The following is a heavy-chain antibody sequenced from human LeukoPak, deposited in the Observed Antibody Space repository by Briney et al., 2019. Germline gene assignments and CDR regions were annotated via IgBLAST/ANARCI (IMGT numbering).Heavy chain of an antibody. CDR3: ARDFEAHELRPIGY. J-gene: IGHJ4*02. Sequence: GGSLRLSCAASGFTFSSYAMHWVRQAPGKGLEWVAVISYGGDNKYYADSVKGRFTISRDNSKNTLYLQMNSLRAEDTAVYYCARDFEAHELRPIGYWGQGTLVTVSS. V-gene: IGHV3-30*01. D-gene: IGHD2-21*01. CDR1: GFTFSSYA. CDR2: ISYGGDNK.